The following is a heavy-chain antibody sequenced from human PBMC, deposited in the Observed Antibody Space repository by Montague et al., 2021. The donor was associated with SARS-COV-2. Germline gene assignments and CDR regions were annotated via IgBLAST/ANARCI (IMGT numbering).Heavy chain of an antibody. D-gene: IGHD3-9*01. CDR1: GFSRSTPNMG. V-gene: IGHV2-5*01. Sequence: PALVKPTQTLTLTCNFSGFSRSTPNMGVGWIRQPPGKALEWLALIYSNDDKRYSPSLQSRLTITKDTSKNQVVLSLTNVDPVDTATYYCAHLIRYYDIFTGIPFDYWGQGTQVTVSS. CDR3: AHLIRYYDIFTGIPFDY. CDR2: IYSNDDK. J-gene: IGHJ4*02.